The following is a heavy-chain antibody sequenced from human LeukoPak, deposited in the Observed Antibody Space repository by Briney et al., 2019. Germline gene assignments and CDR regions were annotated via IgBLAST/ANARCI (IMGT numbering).Heavy chain of an antibody. CDR2: IKTKLKSFTT. V-gene: IGHV3-72*01. CDR3: TRRAGDYSRFFYYGFDV. Sequence: GGSLRLSCAASGFTFSDHYMDWVRKAPAKGLEWVGRIKTKLKSFTTHYGASVKGRFTISRDDSRNSLYLQMNSLRTDDTAVYYCTRRAGDYSRFFYYGFDVWGQGTTVTVSS. J-gene: IGHJ6*02. D-gene: IGHD2-21*02. CDR1: GFTFSDHY.